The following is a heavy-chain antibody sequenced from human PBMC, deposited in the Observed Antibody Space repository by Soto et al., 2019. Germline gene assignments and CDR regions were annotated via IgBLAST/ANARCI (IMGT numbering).Heavy chain of an antibody. CDR2: IYYSGST. CDR3: ARAMYSGYDLGEPYYYYYGMDV. CDR1: GGSISSGGYY. Sequence: SETLSLTCTVSGGSISSGGYYWSWIRQHPGKGLEWIGYIYYSGSTYYNPSLKSRVTISVDTSKNQFSLKLNSVTAADTAVYYCARAMYSGYDLGEPYYYYYGMDVWGQGTTVTVSS. V-gene: IGHV4-31*03. D-gene: IGHD5-12*01. J-gene: IGHJ6*02.